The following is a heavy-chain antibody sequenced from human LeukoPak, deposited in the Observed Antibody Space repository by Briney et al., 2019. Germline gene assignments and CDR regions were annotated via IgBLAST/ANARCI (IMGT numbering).Heavy chain of an antibody. CDR1: GFTFSNYW. V-gene: IGHV3-7*05. CDR3: ARDWGAAGLWDY. J-gene: IGHJ4*02. D-gene: IGHD6-13*01. CDR2: IKEDGSEK. Sequence: GGSLRLYCATSGFTFSNYWMSWVRQAPGKGLEWVANIKEDGSEKNYVDSVKGRFTISRDNAKNSLYLQTNSLRAEDTAVYYCARDWGAAGLWDYWGQGTLVTVSS.